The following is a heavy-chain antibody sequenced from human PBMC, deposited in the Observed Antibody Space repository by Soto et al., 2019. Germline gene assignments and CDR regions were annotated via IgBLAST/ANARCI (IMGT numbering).Heavy chain of an antibody. CDR2: ISAHNGNT. V-gene: IGHV1-18*01. J-gene: IGHJ4*02. Sequence: QVHLVQSGAEVKKPGASVKVSCKASGYTFTSYGITWVRQAPGQGLDWMGWISAHNGNTDYAQKRQGRVIVTRDTSTSTAYMELRSLISDDTAVYYWARGRYGDYWGQGALVTVSS. D-gene: IGHD1-1*01. CDR3: ARGRYGDY. CDR1: GYTFTSYG.